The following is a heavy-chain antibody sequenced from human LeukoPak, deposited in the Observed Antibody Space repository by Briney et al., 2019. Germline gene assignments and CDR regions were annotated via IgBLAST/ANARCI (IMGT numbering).Heavy chain of an antibody. D-gene: IGHD6-19*01. V-gene: IGHV1-58*01. CDR3: AADRSSGWNGGDY. CDR1: GFTFTSSA. Sequence: SVNVSFKASGFTFTSSAVQWVRQARGQRLEWIGWIVVGSGNTNYAQKFQERVTITRDMSTSTAYMELSSLRSEDTAVYYCAADRSSGWNGGDYWGQGTLVTVSS. J-gene: IGHJ4*02. CDR2: IVVGSGNT.